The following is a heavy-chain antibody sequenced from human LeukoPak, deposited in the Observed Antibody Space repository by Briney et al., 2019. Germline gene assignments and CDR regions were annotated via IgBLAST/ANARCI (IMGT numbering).Heavy chain of an antibody. CDR2: INHSGST. V-gene: IGHV4-34*01. J-gene: IGHJ6*03. CDR1: GGSISTYY. Sequence: SETLSPTCTVSGGSISTYYWSWIRQPPGKGLEWIGEINHSGSTNYNPSLKSRVTISVDTSKNQFSLKLSSVTAADTAVYYCARLRRGSGYFYYYMDVWGKGATVTVSS. D-gene: IGHD3-22*01. CDR3: ARLRRGSGYFYYYMDV.